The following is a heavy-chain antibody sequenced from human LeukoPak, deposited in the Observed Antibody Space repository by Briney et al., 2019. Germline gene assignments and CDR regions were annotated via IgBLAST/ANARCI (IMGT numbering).Heavy chain of an antibody. V-gene: IGHV1-69*05. J-gene: IGHJ4*02. CDR2: IIPIFGRA. CDR1: GGTFSSYA. D-gene: IGHD1-26*01. Sequence: SVTVSCTASGGTFSSYAISWVRQAPGQGLEWMGGIIPIFGRANYAQKFQGIVTITTDESTSTAYMELSSLRSEYTAVYYCAREGIVGPRPRGYFDYWGQGTLVTVSS. CDR3: AREGIVGPRPRGYFDY.